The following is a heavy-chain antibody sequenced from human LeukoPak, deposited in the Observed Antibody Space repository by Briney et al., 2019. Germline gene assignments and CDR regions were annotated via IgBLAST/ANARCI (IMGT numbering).Heavy chain of an antibody. CDR3: AREGPGWGADY. CDR2: INHSGST. D-gene: IGHD3-16*01. J-gene: IGHJ4*02. Sequence: PSETLSLTCAVYGGSFSGYYWSWIRQPPGKGLEWIGEINHSGSTNYNPSLKSRVTISVDTSKNQFSLELSSVTAADTAVYYCAREGPGWGADYWGQGTLVTVSS. CDR1: GGSFSGYY. V-gene: IGHV4-34*01.